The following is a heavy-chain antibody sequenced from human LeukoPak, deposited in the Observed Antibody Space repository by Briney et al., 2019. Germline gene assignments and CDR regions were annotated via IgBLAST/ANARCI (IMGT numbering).Heavy chain of an antibody. CDR2: ITSSSTTI. D-gene: IGHD3-22*01. J-gene: IGHJ2*01. CDR3: ARSFGSGYYYGWYFDL. Sequence: GGSLRLSCAASGFTFSSFAMHWVRQAPGKGLEWVSYITSSSTTIYYADSVKGRFTISRDNAKNSLYLQVDSLRDEGTAVYYCARSFGSGYYYGWYFDLWGRGTLVTVSS. V-gene: IGHV3-48*02. CDR1: GFTFSSFA.